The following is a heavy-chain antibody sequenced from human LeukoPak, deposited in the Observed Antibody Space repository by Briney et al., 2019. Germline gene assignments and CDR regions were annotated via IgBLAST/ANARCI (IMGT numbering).Heavy chain of an antibody. D-gene: IGHD3-22*01. J-gene: IGHJ4*02. V-gene: IGHV4-34*01. CDR3: ARGPRGFFPYYYDSSGYYRYY. Sequence: EINHSGSTNYNPSLKSRVTISVDTSKNQFSLKLSSVTAADTAVYYCARGPRGFFPYYYDSSGYYRYYWGQGTLVTVSS. CDR2: INHSGST.